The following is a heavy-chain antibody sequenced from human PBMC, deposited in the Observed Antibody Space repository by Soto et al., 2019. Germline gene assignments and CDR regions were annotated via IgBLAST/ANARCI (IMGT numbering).Heavy chain of an antibody. D-gene: IGHD6-6*01. CDR2: IYYSGST. J-gene: IGHJ5*02. CDR3: ARERPDGARLDP. Sequence: QVQLQESGPGLVKPSQTLSLTCTVSGGSISSGDYYWSWIRQPPGKGLAWIGYIYYSGSTYYNPSLKSRVTISVDTSKNKFSLKLSSVTAADTAVYYCARERPDGARLDPWGQGTLVTVSS. V-gene: IGHV4-30-4*01. CDR1: GGSISSGDYY.